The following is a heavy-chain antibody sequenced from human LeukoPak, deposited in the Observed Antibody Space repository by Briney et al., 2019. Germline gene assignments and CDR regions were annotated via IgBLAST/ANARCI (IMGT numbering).Heavy chain of an antibody. Sequence: WVNVSCPASGDTFSKYPISWVRQAPAQGVEWMGGSVPIFGGPNYAQKFQGRVTITTDESTSTAYMELSGLRAEDTAVYYCASGYYDSSGFGRNYYYYYRDVWPKETTVSVSS. CDR3: ASGYYDSSGFGRNYYYYYRDV. V-gene: IGHV1-69*05. CDR2: SVPIFGGP. CDR1: GDTFSKYP. J-gene: IGHJ6*03. D-gene: IGHD3-22*01.